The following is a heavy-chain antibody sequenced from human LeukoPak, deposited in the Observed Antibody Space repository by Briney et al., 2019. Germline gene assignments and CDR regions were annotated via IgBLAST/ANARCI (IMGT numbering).Heavy chain of an antibody. D-gene: IGHD1-26*01. CDR2: MNPNIGNT. CDR1: GYRFITYN. CDR3: ARAGQSGTFTLVWHFDL. Sequence: GASVKVSCKSFGYRFITYNIVWVRQAPGQGPEWIGWMNPNIGNTFHPQKFQGRLTMTRDTSTNTAYMELSSLKSDDTAMYFCARAGQSGTFTLVWHFDLWGRGTLVTVSS. V-gene: IGHV1-8*01. J-gene: IGHJ2*01.